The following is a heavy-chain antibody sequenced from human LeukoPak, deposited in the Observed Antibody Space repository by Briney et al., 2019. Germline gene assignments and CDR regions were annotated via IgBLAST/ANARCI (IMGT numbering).Heavy chain of an antibody. CDR2: INPNSGGT. CDR3: ARSLRFLEWLLHP. J-gene: IGHJ5*02. Sequence: ASVTVSFKASGYTFTGYYMHWVRQAPGQGLEWMGWINPNSGGTNYAQKFQGRVTMTRDTSISTAYMELSRLRSDDTAVYYCARSLRFLEWLLHPWGRGTLVTVSS. D-gene: IGHD3-3*01. CDR1: GYTFTGYY. V-gene: IGHV1-2*02.